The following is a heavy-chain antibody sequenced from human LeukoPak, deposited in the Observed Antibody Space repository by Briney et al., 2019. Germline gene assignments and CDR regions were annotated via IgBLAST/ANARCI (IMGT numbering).Heavy chain of an antibody. D-gene: IGHD5-24*01. CDR2: ISGSGGNT. J-gene: IGHJ4*02. CDR1: GFTFSSYA. Sequence: PGGSLRLSCAASGFTFSSYAMNWVRQAPGKGLEWVSGISGSGGNTYYADSVKGRFTISRDNSKNTLYLQMNSLRAEDTAVYYCAKDRRDGYHGPADYWGQGTLVTVSS. CDR3: AKDRRDGYHGPADY. V-gene: IGHV3-23*01.